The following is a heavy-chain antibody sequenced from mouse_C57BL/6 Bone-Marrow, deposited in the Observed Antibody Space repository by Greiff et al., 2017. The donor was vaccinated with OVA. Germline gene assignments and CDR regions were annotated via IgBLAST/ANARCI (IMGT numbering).Heavy chain of an antibody. CDR1: GYTFTSYW. CDR2: IHPNSGST. J-gene: IGHJ2*01. D-gene: IGHD1-1*01. V-gene: IGHV1-64*01. Sequence: QVQLQQPGAELVKPGASVKLSCKASGYTFTSYWMHWVKQRPGQGLEWIGMIHPNSGSTNYNEKFKSKATLTVDKSSSTAYMQLRRLTSEDSAVDYCARGGYYYGSSSFDDWGQGTTLTVSS. CDR3: ARGGYYYGSSSFDD.